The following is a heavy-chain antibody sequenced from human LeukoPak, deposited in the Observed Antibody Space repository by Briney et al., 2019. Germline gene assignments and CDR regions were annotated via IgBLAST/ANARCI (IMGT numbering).Heavy chain of an antibody. CDR1: GGSISSYY. CDR3: ARRGALWFGELRFDP. Sequence: PSETLSLTCTVSGGSISSYYRSWIRQPPGKGLEWIGEINHSGSTNYNPSLKSRVTISVDTSKNQFSLKLSSVTAADTAVYYCARRGALWFGELRFDPWGQGTLVTVSS. CDR2: INHSGST. V-gene: IGHV4-34*01. J-gene: IGHJ5*02. D-gene: IGHD3-10*01.